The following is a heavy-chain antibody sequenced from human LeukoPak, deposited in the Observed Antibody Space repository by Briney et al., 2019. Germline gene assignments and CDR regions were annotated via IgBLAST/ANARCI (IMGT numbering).Heavy chain of an antibody. V-gene: IGHV4-34*01. CDR2: IYYSGRT. CDR3: ARILGYCSGGSCSDY. CDR1: GGSFSGYY. Sequence: PSETLSLTCAVYGGSFSGYYWSWIRQPPGKGLEWIGSIYYSGRTYYNPSLKSRVTISVDTSKNQFSLRLSSVTAADTAVYYCARILGYCSGGSCSDYWGQGTLVTVSS. D-gene: IGHD2-15*01. J-gene: IGHJ4*02.